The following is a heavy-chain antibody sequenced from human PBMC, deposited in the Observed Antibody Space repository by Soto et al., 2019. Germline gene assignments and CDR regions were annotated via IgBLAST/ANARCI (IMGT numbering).Heavy chain of an antibody. D-gene: IGHD2-2*01. Sequence: ASVKVSCKASGGTFSSYTISWVRQAPGQGLEWMGRIIPILGIANYAQKFQGRVTITADKSTSTAYMELGSLRSEDTAVYYCARAQGIVVVPAAPNRAAFDIWGQGTMVTVSS. CDR2: IIPILGIA. V-gene: IGHV1-69*02. CDR1: GGTFSSYT. CDR3: ARAQGIVVVPAAPNRAAFDI. J-gene: IGHJ3*02.